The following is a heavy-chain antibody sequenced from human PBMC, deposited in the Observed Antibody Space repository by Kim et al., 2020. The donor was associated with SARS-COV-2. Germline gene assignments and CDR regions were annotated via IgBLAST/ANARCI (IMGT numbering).Heavy chain of an antibody. CDR1: GFTFSSYG. Sequence: GGSLRLSCAASGFTFSSYGMHWVRQAPGKGLEWVAVIWYDGSNKYYADSVKGRFTISRDNSKNTLYLQMNSLRAEDTAVYYCARDGLREQQGYGMDVWGQGTTVTVSS. CDR3: ARDGLREQQGYGMDV. D-gene: IGHD6-13*01. J-gene: IGHJ6*02. CDR2: IWYDGSNK. V-gene: IGHV3-33*01.